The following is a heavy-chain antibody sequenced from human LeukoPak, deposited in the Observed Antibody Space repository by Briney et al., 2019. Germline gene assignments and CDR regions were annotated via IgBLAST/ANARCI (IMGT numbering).Heavy chain of an antibody. CDR2: ISSNGGST. CDR3: ARSPRGVADHDDY. D-gene: IGHD3-3*01. V-gene: IGHV3-64*01. Sequence: GGSLRLSCAASGFTFSSYAMHWVRQAPGKGLEYVSAISSNGGSTYYANSVKGRFTISRDNSKNTLYLQMGSLRAEDMAVYYCARSPRGVADHDDYWGQGTLVTVSS. J-gene: IGHJ4*02. CDR1: GFTFSSYA.